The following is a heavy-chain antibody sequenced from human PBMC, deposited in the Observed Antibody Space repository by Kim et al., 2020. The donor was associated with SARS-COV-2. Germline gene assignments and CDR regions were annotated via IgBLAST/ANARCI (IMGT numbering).Heavy chain of an antibody. CDR3: TTENYDSSVYVCVYYYYGMDV. D-gene: IGHD3-22*01. CDR1: GFTFSNAW. V-gene: IGHV3-15*01. J-gene: IGHJ6*02. CDR2: IKSKTDGGTT. Sequence: GGSLRLSCAASGFTFSNAWMSWVRQAPGKGLEWVGRIKSKTDGGTTDYAAHVKGRFTISRDDSKNTLYLQMNSLKTEDTAVYYCTTENYDSSVYVCVYYYYGMDVWGQGTTVTVSS.